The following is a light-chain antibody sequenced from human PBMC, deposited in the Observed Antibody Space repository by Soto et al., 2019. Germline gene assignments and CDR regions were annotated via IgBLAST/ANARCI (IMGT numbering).Light chain of an antibody. J-gene: IGLJ2*01. V-gene: IGLV2-14*01. CDR2: DVS. CDR3: SSYTSSSTPHVV. Sequence: QAVVTQPASVSGSPGQSITISCTGTRSDVGGYNYVSWYQQHPGKAPKLMIYDVSNRPSGVSNRFSGSKSGNTASLTISGLQAEDEADYYCSSYTSSSTPHVVFGGGTKLTVL. CDR1: RSDVGGYNY.